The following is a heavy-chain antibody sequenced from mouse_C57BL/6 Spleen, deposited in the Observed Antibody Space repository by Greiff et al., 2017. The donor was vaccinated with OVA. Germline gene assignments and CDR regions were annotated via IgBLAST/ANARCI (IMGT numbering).Heavy chain of an antibody. V-gene: IGHV1-19*01. CDR3: AREEGLGRRRDY. Sequence: VQLQQSGPVLVKPGASVKMSCKASGYTFTDYYMNWVKQSHGKSLEWIGVINPYNGGTSYNQKFKGKATLTVDKSSSTAYMELNSLTSEDSAVYYCAREEGLGRRRDYWGQGTTLTVSS. CDR1: GYTFTDYY. J-gene: IGHJ2*01. D-gene: IGHD4-1*01. CDR2: INPYNGGT.